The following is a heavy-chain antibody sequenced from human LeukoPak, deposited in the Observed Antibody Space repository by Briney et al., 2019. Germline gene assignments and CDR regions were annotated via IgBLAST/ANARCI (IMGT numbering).Heavy chain of an antibody. CDR2: INPNSGGT. J-gene: IGHJ5*02. CDR3: ARGNDFEGWFDP. CDR1: GYTFTGYY. D-gene: IGHD1-1*01. Sequence: ASVEVSCKASGYTFTGYYMHWVRQAPGQGLEWMGWINPNSGGTNYAQKFQGRVTMTRDTSISTAYMELSRLRSDDTAVYYCARGNDFEGWFDPWGERTLVSVSS. V-gene: IGHV1-2*02.